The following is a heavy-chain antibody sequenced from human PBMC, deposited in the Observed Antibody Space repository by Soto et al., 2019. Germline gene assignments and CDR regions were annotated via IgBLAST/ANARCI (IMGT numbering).Heavy chain of an antibody. CDR1: GFTVSSNY. Sequence: EVQLVESGGGLIQPGGSLRLSCAASGFTVSSNYMSWVRQAPGKGLEWVSVIYSGGSTYYADSVKGRFTISRDNSKNTLYLQMNSLRAEDTAVYYCARDITMIGPGGAPSFFDIWGQGTMVTVSS. J-gene: IGHJ3*02. V-gene: IGHV3-53*01. CDR2: IYSGGST. D-gene: IGHD3-22*01. CDR3: ARDITMIGPGGAPSFFDI.